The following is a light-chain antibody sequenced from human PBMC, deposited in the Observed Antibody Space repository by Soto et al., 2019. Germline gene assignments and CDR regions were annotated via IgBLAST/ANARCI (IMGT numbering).Light chain of an antibody. CDR3: QQRYGIPIP. CDR1: QSIRNY. CDR2: AAS. Sequence: QRTKFKKYLAEIIRDVVTVTRRASQSIRNYLNWYQQKPGKAPKLLIYAASSLQSGGPSRFSGSGAGTNFTPTISSLQQKDFSTFYCQQRYGIPIPVGQGTRLEIK. J-gene: IGKJ5*01. V-gene: IGKV1-39*01.